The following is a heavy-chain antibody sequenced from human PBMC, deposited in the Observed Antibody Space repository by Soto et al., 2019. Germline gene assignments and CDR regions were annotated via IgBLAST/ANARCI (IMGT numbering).Heavy chain of an antibody. CDR2: ISGSGGSS. CDR3: AKGSGDSYVHFDY. J-gene: IGHJ4*02. V-gene: IGHV3-23*01. D-gene: IGHD5-18*01. CDR1: GFTFSSYA. Sequence: EVQLLESGGGLVQPGGSLRLSCAASGFTFSSYAMSWVRQAPGKGLEWVSAISGSGGSSYYADSVKGRFTISRDNSKNTLYLQMNSLRAEDTAVYYCAKGSGDSYVHFDYWGQGTLVTVSS.